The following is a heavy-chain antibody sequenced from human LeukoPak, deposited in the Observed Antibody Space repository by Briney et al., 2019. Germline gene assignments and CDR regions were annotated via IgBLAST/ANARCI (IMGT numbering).Heavy chain of an antibody. CDR3: AKDFYNSGGRWYDCFDI. Sequence: ASVTVSCKASGYTFSNFGISWVRQAPGQGLEWMGWSSAYNDDTHYAQKFQGRVTMTTDTSTNTAYMDLRSLRSDDTAMYYCAKDFYNSGGRWYDCFDIWGQGTMVTVS. D-gene: IGHD2-15*01. J-gene: IGHJ3*02. CDR1: GYTFSNFG. V-gene: IGHV1-18*01. CDR2: SSAYNDDT.